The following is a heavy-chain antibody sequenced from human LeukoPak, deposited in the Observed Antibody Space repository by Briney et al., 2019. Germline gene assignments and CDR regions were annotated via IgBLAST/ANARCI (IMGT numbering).Heavy chain of an antibody. CDR1: GGSISSGSYY. Sequence: PSETLSLTCTVSGGSISSGSYYWSWIRQPAGKGLEWIGRIYTSGSTNYNPSLKSRVTISVDTSKNQFSLKLSSVTAADTAVYYCARPLYYYDTGAFDIWGQGTMVTVSS. CDR3: ARPLYYYDTGAFDI. J-gene: IGHJ3*02. CDR2: IYTSGST. V-gene: IGHV4-61*02. D-gene: IGHD3-22*01.